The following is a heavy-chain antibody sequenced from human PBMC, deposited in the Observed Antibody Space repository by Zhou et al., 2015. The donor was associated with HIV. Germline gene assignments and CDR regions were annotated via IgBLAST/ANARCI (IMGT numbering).Heavy chain of an antibody. CDR1: GFTFSSYA. J-gene: IGHJ6*03. D-gene: IGHD2-15*01. CDR2: ISDNGVHT. Sequence: VQLVESGGGVVQPGRSLRLSCAASGFTFSSYAMTWVRLAPGKGLEWVAGISDNGVHTYYGDSVKGRFSISRDNSNSTLFLQMSILRIEDSAFYYCARVRGRWQLPNDYYYMDVWGSGTTVTISS. CDR3: ARVRGRWQLPNDYYYMDV. V-gene: IGHV3-23*04.